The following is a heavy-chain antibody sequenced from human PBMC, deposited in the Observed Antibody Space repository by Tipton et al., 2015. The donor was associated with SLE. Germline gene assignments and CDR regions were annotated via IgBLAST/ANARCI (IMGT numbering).Heavy chain of an antibody. D-gene: IGHD5-24*01. Sequence: SLRLSCLASGFTFNNFAMTWVRQAPGKGLEWVASISGSGAGTYYAESVKGRFSISRDNSRNTLHLQMSSLRAEDTAMYYCAKDRRTGYNPFDYWGLGTLVTVSS. CDR3: AKDRRTGYNPFDY. V-gene: IGHV3-23*01. CDR1: GFTFNNFA. CDR2: ISGSGAGT. J-gene: IGHJ4*02.